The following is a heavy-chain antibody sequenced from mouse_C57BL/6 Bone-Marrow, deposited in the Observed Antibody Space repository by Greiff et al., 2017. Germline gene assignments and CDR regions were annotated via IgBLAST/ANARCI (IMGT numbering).Heavy chain of an antibody. D-gene: IGHD2-3*01. CDR1: EYEFPSHD. Sequence: EVQLVESGGGLVQPGESLKLSCESNEYEFPSHDMSWVRKTPEKRLELVAAINSDGGSTYYPDTMERRFIISRDNTKKTLYLQMSSLRSEDTASHGDDGYPDYAMDYWGQGTSVTVSS. V-gene: IGHV5-2*01. CDR3: DGYPDYAMDY. CDR2: INSDGGST. J-gene: IGHJ4*01.